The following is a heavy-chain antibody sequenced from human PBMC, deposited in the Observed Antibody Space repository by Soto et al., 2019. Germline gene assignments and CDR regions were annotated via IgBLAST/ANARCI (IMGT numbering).Heavy chain of an antibody. V-gene: IGHV3-9*01. Sequence: EEQLVESGGGLVQPGRSLRLSCAASEFTFEDYAMHWVRQAPGKGLEWVSGISWNSGTLVYADSVKGRFTISRDNAKNSLFLQMNSLRAEDTALYFCAKGRTRPLQLGSFGDNAFDVWGQGTMVTVSS. CDR3: AKGRTRPLQLGSFGDNAFDV. CDR2: ISWNSGTL. J-gene: IGHJ3*01. D-gene: IGHD3-10*01. CDR1: EFTFEDYA.